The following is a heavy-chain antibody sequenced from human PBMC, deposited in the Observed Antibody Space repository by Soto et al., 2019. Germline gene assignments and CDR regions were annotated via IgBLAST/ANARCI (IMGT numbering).Heavy chain of an antibody. CDR1: GFTFGDYA. CDR3: AGGYCSSTSCYTLTTPLDY. Sequence: SLRLSCTASGFTFGDYAMSWVRQAPGKGLEWVGFIRSKAYGGTTEYAASVKGRFTISRDDSKSIAYLQMNSLKTEDTAVYYCAGGYCSSTSCYTLTTPLDYWGQGTLVTVSS. J-gene: IGHJ4*02. CDR2: IRSKAYGGTT. D-gene: IGHD2-2*02. V-gene: IGHV3-49*04.